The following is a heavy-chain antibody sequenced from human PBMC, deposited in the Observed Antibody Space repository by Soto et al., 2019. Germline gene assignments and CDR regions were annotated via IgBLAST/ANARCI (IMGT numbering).Heavy chain of an antibody. Sequence: PGGSLRLSCAASGFTFSSYAMHWVRQAPGKGLEWVAVISYDGSNKYYADSVKGRFTISRDNAKNSLYLQMNSLRAEDTAVYYCARTYPRITGTTCPFFDYWGQRTLVTVSS. J-gene: IGHJ4*02. D-gene: IGHD1-20*01. CDR3: ARTYPRITGTTCPFFDY. V-gene: IGHV3-30-3*01. CDR1: GFTFSSYA. CDR2: ISYDGSNK.